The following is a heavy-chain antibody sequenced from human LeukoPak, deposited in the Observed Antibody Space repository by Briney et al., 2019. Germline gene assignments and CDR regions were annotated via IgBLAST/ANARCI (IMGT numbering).Heavy chain of an antibody. CDR3: ARVLVTMVRGVIITGWFDP. V-gene: IGHV4-61*02. CDR2: MYTSGST. J-gene: IGHJ5*02. CDR1: GDSISSGSYY. Sequence: SETLSLTCTVSGDSISSGSYYWSWIRQPAGKGLEWIGRMYTSGSTDYNPSLKSRVTISVDTSKNEFSLKLSSVTAADTAVYYCARVLVTMVRGVIITGWFDPWGQGTLVTVSS. D-gene: IGHD3-10*01.